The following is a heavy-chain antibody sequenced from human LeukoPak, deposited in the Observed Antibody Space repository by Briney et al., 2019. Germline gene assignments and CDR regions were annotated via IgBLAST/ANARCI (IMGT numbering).Heavy chain of an antibody. V-gene: IGHV3-30*04. J-gene: IGHJ6*03. CDR3: ARARGIAAAGPPLNYYYMDV. Sequence: GGSLRLSCAASGFTFSSYVIHWVRQAPGKGLEWLVVISSDGSNKYYADSVKGRFTISRDNSKNTLYLQMNSLRAEDTAVYYCARARGIAAAGPPLNYYYMDVWGKGTTVTVSS. D-gene: IGHD6-13*01. CDR2: ISSDGSNK. CDR1: GFTFSSYV.